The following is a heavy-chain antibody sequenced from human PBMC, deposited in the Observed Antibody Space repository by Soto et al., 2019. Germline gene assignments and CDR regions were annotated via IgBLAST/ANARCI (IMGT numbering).Heavy chain of an antibody. CDR3: ARGNALYDY. CDR2: IRSSDNTR. V-gene: IGHV3-11*01. J-gene: IGHJ4*02. D-gene: IGHD2-2*01. Sequence: GGSLRLSCAASGFSFSDYYMSWIRQAPGKGLEWVSYIRSSDNTRHYADSVKGRFTISRDNAKNSLYLQMNSLRAEDTAVYYCARGNALYDYWGQGTWGTVS. CDR1: GFSFSDYY.